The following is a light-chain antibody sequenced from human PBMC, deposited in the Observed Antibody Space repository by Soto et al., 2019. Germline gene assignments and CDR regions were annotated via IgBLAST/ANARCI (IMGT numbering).Light chain of an antibody. CDR2: AVS. CDR1: SSDVGLYDY. Sequence: QSVLTQPASVSGSPGQSITISCTGTSSDVGLYDYVSWYQQHPGKAPQLMIYAVSNRPSGVSNRFSASKSGDTASLFISRLKAEDEADYYCSSYTSDSSYVLGSGTKVTVL. J-gene: IGLJ1*01. CDR3: SSYTSDSSYV. V-gene: IGLV2-14*01.